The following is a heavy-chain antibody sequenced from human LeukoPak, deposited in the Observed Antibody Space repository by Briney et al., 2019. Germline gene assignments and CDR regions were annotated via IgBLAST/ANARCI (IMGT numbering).Heavy chain of an antibody. D-gene: IGHD3-10*01. V-gene: IGHV1-69*04. CDR1: GGTFSSYA. CDR3: ASQSRYGSGSYYNPPFDY. CDR2: IIPILGIA. J-gene: IGHJ4*02. Sequence: SVKVSCKASGGTFSSYAISWVRQAPGQGLEWMGRIIPILGIANYAQKLQGRVTITADKSTSTAYMELSSLRSEDTAVYYCASQSRYGSGSYYNPPFDYWGQGTLVTVSS.